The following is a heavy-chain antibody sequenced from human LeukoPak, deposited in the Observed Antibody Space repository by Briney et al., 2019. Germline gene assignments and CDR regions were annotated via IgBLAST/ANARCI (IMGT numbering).Heavy chain of an antibody. CDR2: IYSGGST. V-gene: IGHV3-66*01. CDR3: AKDRKQWLPEYYFDY. CDR1: GFTVSSNY. D-gene: IGHD6-19*01. Sequence: QSGGSLRLSCAASGFTVSSNYMSWVRQAPGKGLEWVSVIYSGGSTYYADSVKGRFTISRDNSKNTLYLQMNSLRAEDTAVYYCAKDRKQWLPEYYFDYWGQGTLVTVSS. J-gene: IGHJ4*02.